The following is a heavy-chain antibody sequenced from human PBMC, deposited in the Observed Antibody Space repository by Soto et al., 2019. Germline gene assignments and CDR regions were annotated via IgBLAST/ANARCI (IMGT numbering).Heavy chain of an antibody. Sequence: HLVQSGPEVKRPGASITVSCKTSGDTFANFGLSCVRQAPGQGLEWMGWIATYNNNKNYAQKSQGRITLTTDTSTSTAYMELESLGYDDTAVYYCARVVRGVVNWFDPWGQGTLVTVSS. CDR1: GDTFANFG. CDR2: IATYNNNK. CDR3: ARVVRGVVNWFDP. V-gene: IGHV1-18*01. D-gene: IGHD3-10*01. J-gene: IGHJ5*02.